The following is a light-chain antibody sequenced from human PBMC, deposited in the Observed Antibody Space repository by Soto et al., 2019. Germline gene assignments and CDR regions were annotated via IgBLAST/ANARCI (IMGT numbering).Light chain of an antibody. CDR2: TAS. V-gene: IGKV1-12*01. CDR1: QDISTW. J-gene: IGKJ2*01. Sequence: DIQMTQSPSFVSASVGDRVTITCRASQDISTWLAWYQQKPGRAPNLLIYTASSLQSGVPSRVSGSGYGTDFTLTISSMQPEDFATYYCQQANSFPYTFGQGTKREIK. CDR3: QQANSFPYT.